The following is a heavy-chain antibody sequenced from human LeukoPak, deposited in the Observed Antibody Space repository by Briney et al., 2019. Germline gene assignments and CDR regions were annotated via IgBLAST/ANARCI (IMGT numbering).Heavy chain of an antibody. CDR2: IYQSGST. D-gene: IGHD2-15*01. CDR3: AREGSWWSEYYYYYYMDV. V-gene: IGHV4-38-2*02. CDR1: GYSISSGYY. Sequence: SETRSLTCTVAGYSISSGYYWGWIRQPPGKGLEWIGSIYQSGSTYYNPSLKSRVTISVDTSKNQFSLKLSSVTAADTAVYYCAREGSWWSEYYYYYYMDVWGKGTTVTVSS. J-gene: IGHJ6*03.